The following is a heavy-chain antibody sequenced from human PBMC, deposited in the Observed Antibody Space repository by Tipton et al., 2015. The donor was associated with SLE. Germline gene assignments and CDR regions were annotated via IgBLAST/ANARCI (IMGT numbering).Heavy chain of an antibody. V-gene: IGHV4-59*12. CDR2: IYHNGGT. J-gene: IGHJ4*02. Sequence: TLSLTCTVSGGSISSYYWSWIRQPPGKGLEWIAEIYHNGGTNYNPSLKSRLTISVDKSKNQFSLRLSSVTAADTAIYYCARARQGVTTSDLDYWGQGTLVTVSS. CDR1: GGSISSYY. D-gene: IGHD4-17*01. CDR3: ARARQGVTTSDLDY.